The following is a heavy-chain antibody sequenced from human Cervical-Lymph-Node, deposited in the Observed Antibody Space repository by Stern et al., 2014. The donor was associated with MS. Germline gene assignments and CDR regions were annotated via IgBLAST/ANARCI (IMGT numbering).Heavy chain of an antibody. D-gene: IGHD3-16*02. V-gene: IGHV3-53*01. J-gene: IGHJ6*02. CDR2: IYSGGST. CDR1: GFTVSSNY. Sequence: EVQLEESGGGLIQPGGSLRLSCAASGFTVSSNYMSWVRQAPGKGLEWVSVIYSGGSTYYADSVKGRFTISRDNSKNTLYLQMNSLRAEDTAVYYCARDIGRDYYYGMDVWGQGTTVTVSS. CDR3: ARDIGRDYYYGMDV.